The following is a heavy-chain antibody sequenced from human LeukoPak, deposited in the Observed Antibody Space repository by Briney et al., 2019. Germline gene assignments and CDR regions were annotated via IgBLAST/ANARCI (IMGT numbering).Heavy chain of an antibody. CDR3: ARAHDPPWGSSAGWFDP. V-gene: IGHV4-38-2*02. CDR1: GYSISSGYY. CDR2: IYHSGST. D-gene: IGHD6-13*01. Sequence: TLSPTCTVSGYSISSGYYWGWIRQPPGKGLEWIGSIYHSGSTYYNPSLKSRVTISVDTSKNQFSLKLSSVTAADTAVYYCARAHDPPWGSSAGWFDPWGQGTLVTVSS. J-gene: IGHJ5*02.